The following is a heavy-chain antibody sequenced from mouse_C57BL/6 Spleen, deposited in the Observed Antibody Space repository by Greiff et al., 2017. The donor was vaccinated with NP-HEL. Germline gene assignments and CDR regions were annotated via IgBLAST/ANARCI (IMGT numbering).Heavy chain of an antibody. CDR2: IEPETGGA. Sequence: QVHVKQSGAELVRPGASVTLSCKASGYTFTDYEMQWVKQTPVHGLEWIGAIEPETGGAAYNQKFKGKAIRTADKSSSTAYIELRSLTSEDSTVYYCTRGWLRRDYAMDYWGQGTSVTVSS. V-gene: IGHV1-15*01. CDR1: GYTFTDYE. J-gene: IGHJ4*01. D-gene: IGHD2-2*01. CDR3: TRGWLRRDYAMDY.